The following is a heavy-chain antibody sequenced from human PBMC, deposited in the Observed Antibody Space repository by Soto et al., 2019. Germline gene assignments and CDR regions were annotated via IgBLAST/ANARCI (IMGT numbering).Heavy chain of an antibody. CDR3: ARDLGWLQFLYYYYGMDV. D-gene: IGHD3-3*01. V-gene: IGHV3-30-3*01. Sequence: GGSLRLSCAASGFTFSSYAMHWFRQAPGKGLEWVAVISYDGSNKYYADSVKGRFTISRDNSKNTLYLQMNSLRAEDTAVYYCARDLGWLQFLYYYYGMDVWGQGTTVTVSS. J-gene: IGHJ6*02. CDR1: GFTFSSYA. CDR2: ISYDGSNK.